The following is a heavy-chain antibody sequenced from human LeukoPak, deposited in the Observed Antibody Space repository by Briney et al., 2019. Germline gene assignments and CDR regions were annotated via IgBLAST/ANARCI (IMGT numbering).Heavy chain of an antibody. D-gene: IGHD3-3*01. V-gene: IGHV4-59*08. Sequence: SETLFLTCTVSGGSISSYYWSWIRQPPGKGLEWIGYIYYSGSTNYNPSLKSRVTISVDTSKNQFSLKLSSVTAADTAVYYCARTRHDFWSGSWFDPWGQGTLVTVSS. CDR2: IYYSGST. J-gene: IGHJ5*02. CDR1: GGSISSYY. CDR3: ARTRHDFWSGSWFDP.